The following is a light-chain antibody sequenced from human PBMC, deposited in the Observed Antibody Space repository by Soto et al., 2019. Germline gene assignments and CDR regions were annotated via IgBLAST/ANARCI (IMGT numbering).Light chain of an antibody. V-gene: IGLV3-1*01. CDR3: QAWDSSTVL. CDR2: QDA. CDR1: KLGTKY. Sequence: SYELTQPPSVSVSPGQTASITCSGDKLGTKYVSWYQQKPGRSPVLVIYQDAKRPSGIPVRFSGSNSGNTATLTISGPQAMDEADYYCQAWDSSTVLFGGGTKLTVL. J-gene: IGLJ2*01.